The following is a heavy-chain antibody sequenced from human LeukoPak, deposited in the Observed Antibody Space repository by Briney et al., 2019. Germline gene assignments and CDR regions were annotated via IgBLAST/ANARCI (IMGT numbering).Heavy chain of an antibody. CDR2: ISSSSSTI. Sequence: GGSLRLSCAASGFTFSSYSMNWVRQAPGKGLEWVSYISSSSSTIYYADSVKGRFTISRDNAKNSLYLQMNSLRAEDTAVYYCARGLYYYGSGSYYNDHNWFDPWGQGTLVTVSS. CDR3: ARGLYYYGSGSYYNDHNWFDP. V-gene: IGHV3-48*01. D-gene: IGHD3-10*01. CDR1: GFTFSSYS. J-gene: IGHJ5*02.